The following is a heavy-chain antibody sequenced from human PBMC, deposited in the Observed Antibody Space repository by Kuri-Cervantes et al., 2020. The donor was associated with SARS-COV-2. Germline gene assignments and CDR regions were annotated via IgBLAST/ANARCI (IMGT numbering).Heavy chain of an antibody. CDR2: IYYSGST. Sequence: SCAVSGGSISSSNWWSWVRQPPGKGLEWIGYIYYSGSTYYNPSLKSLITISADTSKNQFSLNLNSVTAADTAVYYCARGYVIGGVDVWGQGTTVTVSS. J-gene: IGHJ6*02. V-gene: IGHV4-4*02. CDR1: GGSISSSNW. CDR3: ARGYVIGGVDV. D-gene: IGHD3-16*01.